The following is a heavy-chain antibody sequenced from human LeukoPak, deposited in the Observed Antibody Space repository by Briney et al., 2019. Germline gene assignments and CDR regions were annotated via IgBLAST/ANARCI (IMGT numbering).Heavy chain of an antibody. CDR2: INHNGST. V-gene: IGHV4-34*01. D-gene: IGHD3-10*01. CDR3: ARAWYYYGSGSYYFSPIYYYGMDV. CDR1: GGSFSGYY. J-gene: IGHJ6*02. Sequence: PSETLSLTCAVYGGSFSGYYWSWIRKPPGKGLEWMGDINHNGSTNYYPSLTSRVTISVDTSKNQFSLKLTSVTAADTAVYDCARAWYYYGSGSYYFSPIYYYGMDVWGQGTTVTVSS.